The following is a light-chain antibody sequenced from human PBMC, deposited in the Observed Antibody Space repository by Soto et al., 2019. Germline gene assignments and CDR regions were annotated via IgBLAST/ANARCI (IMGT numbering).Light chain of an antibody. Sequence: EIVLTQSPGTLSLSPGERATLSCRASQSVSSSYLAWYQQKLGQAPRLLIYGASSRATGIPDRFSGSGSGTDFTLTISRLEPEDFAVYYCQLYGSSRQTFGGGTRLEIK. J-gene: IGKJ5*01. CDR1: QSVSSSY. CDR3: QLYGSSRQT. V-gene: IGKV3-20*01. CDR2: GAS.